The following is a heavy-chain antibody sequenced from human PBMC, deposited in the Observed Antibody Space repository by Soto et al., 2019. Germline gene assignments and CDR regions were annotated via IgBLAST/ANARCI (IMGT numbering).Heavy chain of an antibody. J-gene: IGHJ6*02. D-gene: IGHD3-10*01. V-gene: IGHV4-61*01. CDR3: ASSAGHPGDFFYYNGMDV. CDR2: IYYDGGT. CDR1: GDSVISATYY. Sequence: SETLSLTCTVSGDSVISATYYWSWIRQPPGKGLEWIGYIYYDGGTTYNSSLKSRVTISTDTSRSQLSLQLTSATPADTAVYYCASSAGHPGDFFYYNGMDVWGQGTTVTVSS.